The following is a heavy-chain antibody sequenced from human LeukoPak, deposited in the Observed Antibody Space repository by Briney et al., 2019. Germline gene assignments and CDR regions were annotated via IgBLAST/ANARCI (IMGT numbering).Heavy chain of an antibody. CDR1: GYTFTSYG. V-gene: IGHV1-18*01. CDR3: ARDAGYSSSWTSHSYGMDV. Sequence: ASVKVSCKASGYTFTSYGISWVRQAPGQGLQWMGWISTYTGDTDYAQKLRGRVTMTIDTSTSTAYMELRSLRSDDTAVYYCARDAGYSSSWTSHSYGMDVWGQGTTVTVSS. D-gene: IGHD6-13*01. J-gene: IGHJ6*02. CDR2: ISTYTGDT.